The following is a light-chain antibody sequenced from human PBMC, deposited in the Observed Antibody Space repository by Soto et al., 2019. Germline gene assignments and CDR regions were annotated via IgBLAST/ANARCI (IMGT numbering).Light chain of an antibody. V-gene: IGLV1-40*01. CDR2: GNS. J-gene: IGLJ1*01. CDR3: QSYDSSLSGSRV. CDR1: SSNIGAGYD. Sequence: QSVLTQPPSVPGAPGQTVTISCTGSSSNIGAGYDAHWYQQLPGTAPKLLIYGNSNRPSGVPDRFSGSKSGTSASLAITGLQAEDEADYYCQSYDSSLSGSRVFGTGTKVTVL.